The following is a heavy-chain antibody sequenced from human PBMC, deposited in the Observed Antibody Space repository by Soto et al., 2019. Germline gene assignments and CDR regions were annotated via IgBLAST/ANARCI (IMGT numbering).Heavy chain of an antibody. J-gene: IGHJ4*02. Sequence: GGSLRLSCAASGFTFSSYGMHWVRQAPGKGLEWVAVIWYDGSNKYYADSVKGRFTISRDNSKNTLYLQMNSLRAEDTAVYYCARDRWEAAGSIDYWGQGTLVTVSS. V-gene: IGHV3-33*01. CDR2: IWYDGSNK. D-gene: IGHD6-13*01. CDR3: ARDRWEAAGSIDY. CDR1: GFTFSSYG.